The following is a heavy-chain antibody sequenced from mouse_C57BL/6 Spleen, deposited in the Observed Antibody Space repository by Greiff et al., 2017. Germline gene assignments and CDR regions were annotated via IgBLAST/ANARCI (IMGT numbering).Heavy chain of an antibody. CDR2: IYPGDGDT. D-gene: IGHD1-1*01. CDR3: ERCVPQMDYDSGWYFDY. V-gene: IGHV1-80*01. Sequence: VQLVESGAELVKPGASVKISCKASGYAFSSYWMNWVKQRPGKGLEWIGQIYPGDGDTNYNGKFKGKATLTADKSSSTAYMQLSSLTSEDSAVYLCERCVPQMDYDSGWYFDYWGQGTTLTVSS. CDR1: GYAFSSYW. J-gene: IGHJ2*01.